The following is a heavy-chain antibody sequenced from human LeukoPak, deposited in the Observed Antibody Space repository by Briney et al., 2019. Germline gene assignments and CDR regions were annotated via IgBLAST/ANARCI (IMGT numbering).Heavy chain of an antibody. CDR2: ISGSGNDP. D-gene: IGHD6-13*01. J-gene: IGHJ4*02. Sequence: GGSLRLSCAASGFTFSDYYMTWMRQAPGKGLEWVSYISGSGNDPFYADSVKGRFTISRDNAKNSLFLEMNSLRDEDTAVYYCARGIATAATYGSNFEYWGQGTLVTVSS. CDR3: ARGIATAATYGSNFEY. V-gene: IGHV3-11*04. CDR1: GFTFSDYY.